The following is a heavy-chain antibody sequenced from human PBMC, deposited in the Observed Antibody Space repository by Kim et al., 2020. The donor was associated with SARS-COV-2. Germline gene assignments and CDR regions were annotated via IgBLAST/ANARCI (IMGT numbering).Heavy chain of an antibody. D-gene: IGHD3-3*01. CDR2: IRSKAYGGTT. CDR3: TREGVAYYDFWSGYYSLDV. Sequence: GGSLRRSCTASGFTFGDYAMSWVRQAPGKGLEWVGFIRSKAYGGTTEYAASVKGRFTISRDDSKSIAYLQMNSLKTEDTAVYYCTREGVAYYDFWSGYYSLDVWGKGTTVTVSS. CDR1: GFTFGDYA. J-gene: IGHJ6*04. V-gene: IGHV3-49*04.